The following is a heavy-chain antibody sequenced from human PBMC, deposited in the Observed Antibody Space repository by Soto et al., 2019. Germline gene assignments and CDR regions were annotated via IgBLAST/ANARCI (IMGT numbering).Heavy chain of an antibody. CDR1: GFTFSSYS. J-gene: IGHJ6*03. Sequence: GGSLRLSCAASGFTFSSYSMNWVRQAPGKGLEWVSYISSSSSTIYYADPVKGRFTISRDNAKNSLYLQMNSLRAEDTAVYYCARDGPTLGELSLGYYYYYYMDVWGKGTTVTVSS. V-gene: IGHV3-48*01. CDR2: ISSSSSTI. CDR3: ARDGPTLGELSLGYYYYYYMDV. D-gene: IGHD3-16*02.